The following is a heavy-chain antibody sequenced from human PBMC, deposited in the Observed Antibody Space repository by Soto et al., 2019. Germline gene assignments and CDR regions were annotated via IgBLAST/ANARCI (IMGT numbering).Heavy chain of an antibody. D-gene: IGHD1-7*01. CDR1: GGTFSSYA. CDR3: ARKLELRFPFDY. CDR2: IIPIFGTA. V-gene: IGHV1-69*13. J-gene: IGHJ4*02. Sequence: ASVKVSCKASGGTFSSYAISWVRQAPGQGLEWMGGIIPIFGTANYAQKFQGRVTITADESTSTAYMELSSLRSEDTAVYYCARKLELRFPFDYWGQGTLVTVSS.